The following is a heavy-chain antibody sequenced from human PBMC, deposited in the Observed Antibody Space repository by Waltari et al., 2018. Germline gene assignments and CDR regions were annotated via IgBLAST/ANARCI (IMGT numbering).Heavy chain of an antibody. CDR1: GYSISSGYY. J-gene: IGHJ4*02. CDR2: IYHSGSN. V-gene: IGHV4-38-2*01. Sequence: QVQLQESGPGLVKPSETLSLTCGVSGYSISSGYYWGWIRPPPGKGLEWIGSIYHSGSNYYNPSLKSRVTISVDTSKNQFSLKLSSVTAADTAVYYCARHPDYGSGRFSYWGQGTLVTVSS. CDR3: ARHPDYGSGRFSY. D-gene: IGHD3-10*01.